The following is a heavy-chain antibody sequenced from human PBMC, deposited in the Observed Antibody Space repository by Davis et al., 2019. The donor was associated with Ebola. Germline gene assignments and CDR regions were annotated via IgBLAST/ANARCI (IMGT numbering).Heavy chain of an antibody. V-gene: IGHV1-46*01. CDR1: GYTFTWPQ. CDR2: VTPGAGPG. Sequence: ASVKVSCKTSGYTFTWPQVHWVRQAPGQGFEWMGIVTPGAGPGRYSQKFQGRVTITSDTATTTVYMEVTNLTSEDTAVDYCVGDQTEHWNMDFWGQGTRVTVSS. D-gene: IGHD1/OR15-1a*01. CDR3: VGDQTEHWNMDF. J-gene: IGHJ4*02.